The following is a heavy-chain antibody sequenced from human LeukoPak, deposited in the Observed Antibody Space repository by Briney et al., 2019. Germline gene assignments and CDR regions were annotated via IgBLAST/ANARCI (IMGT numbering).Heavy chain of an antibody. V-gene: IGHV4-59*01. CDR2: IYYSGST. J-gene: IGHJ4*02. D-gene: IGHD1-26*01. CDR3: ARGGAHEFDY. Sequence: PSETLSLTCTVSGGSISSYYWSWIRQPPGKGLEWIGYIYYSGSTNYNPSLKSRVTISVDTSKNQFSLKLSSVTAADTAVYYCARGGAHEFDYWGQGTLVTVSP. CDR1: GGSISSYY.